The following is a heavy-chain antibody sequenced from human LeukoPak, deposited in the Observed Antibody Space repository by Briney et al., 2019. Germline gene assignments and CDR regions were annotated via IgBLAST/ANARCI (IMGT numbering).Heavy chain of an antibody. D-gene: IGHD5-12*01. CDR2: IYYSGST. CDR1: GGSISSGGYY. V-gene: IGHV4-31*03. J-gene: IGHJ2*01. Sequence: SETLSLTCTVSGGSISSGGYYWSWIRQHPGKGLEWIGYIYYSGSTYYNPSLKSRVTISVDTSKNQFSLKLSSVTAADTAVYYCARERTGYSGYAGSYWYFDLWGRGTLVTVSS. CDR3: ARERTGYSGYAGSYWYFDL.